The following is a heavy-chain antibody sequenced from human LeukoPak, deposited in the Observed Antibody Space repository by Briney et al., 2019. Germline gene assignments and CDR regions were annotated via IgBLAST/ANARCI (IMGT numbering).Heavy chain of an antibody. CDR1: VFTFDDYV. D-gene: IGHD4-23*01. J-gene: IGHJ4*02. CDR2: ISGSGGST. V-gene: IGHV3-43*02. CDR3: TKDLRYYYADNHSEMDEHDY. Sequence: GGSLRHSCVASVFTFDDYVMHWVRQAPGKGLEWVSVISGSGGSTYYADSVKDRFTISRDNSKNTLSLQMNSLRVEDTALYYCTKDLRYYYADNHSEMDEHDYWGQGTLVTVSS.